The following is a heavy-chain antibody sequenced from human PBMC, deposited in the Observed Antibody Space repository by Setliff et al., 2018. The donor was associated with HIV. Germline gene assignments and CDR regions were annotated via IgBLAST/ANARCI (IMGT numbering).Heavy chain of an antibody. CDR3: ARRQSYYDIVNGRAFDALDI. CDR2: IYTSGST. Sequence: KPSETLSLTCTVSGGSISSGSYYWSWIRQPAGKGLEWIGQIYTSGSTNYNPSLKIRVPISVDTSKNQFSLKLRFVTAADTAVYSCARRQSYYDIVNGRAFDALDIWGQGTKVTVSS. J-gene: IGHJ3*02. V-gene: IGHV4-61*09. CDR1: GGSISSGSYY. D-gene: IGHD3-9*01.